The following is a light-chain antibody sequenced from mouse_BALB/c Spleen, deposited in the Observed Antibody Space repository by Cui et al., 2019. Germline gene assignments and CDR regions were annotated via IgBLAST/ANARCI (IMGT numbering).Light chain of an antibody. CDR2: STS. CDR3: HQWSSYPWT. J-gene: IGKJ1*01. CDR1: SSVSY. V-gene: IGKV4-80*01. Sequence: QTVLTQSPAIMPASLEEVMTLTCSASSSVSYMHWYQQKSGASPKLVIYSTSNLASGVPSRFSGSGSGTFYSLTISSVEAEDAADYYCHQWSSYPWTFGGGTKLEIK.